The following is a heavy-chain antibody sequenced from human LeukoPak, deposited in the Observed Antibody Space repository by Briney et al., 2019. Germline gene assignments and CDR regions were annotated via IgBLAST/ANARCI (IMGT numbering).Heavy chain of an antibody. CDR3: ARGWGIPAPISWFDP. CDR1: GGSFSSNI. CDR2: IVPIFGKT. V-gene: IGHV1-69*05. J-gene: IGHJ5*02. Sequence: VASVKVSCKASGGSFSSNIIGWVRQAPGQGLEWMGGIVPIFGKTKYAQKFQGRVTITTDESSGTAYMELSSLRSDDTAIYYCARGWGIPAPISWFDPWGQGTLVTVSS. D-gene: IGHD2-2*01.